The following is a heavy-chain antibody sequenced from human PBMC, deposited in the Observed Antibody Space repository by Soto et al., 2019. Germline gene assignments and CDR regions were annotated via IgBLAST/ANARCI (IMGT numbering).Heavy chain of an antibody. V-gene: IGHV3-23*03. CDR3: ARRVEGYFDY. Sequence: EVQLLESGGGLVQPGESLTLSCAASGFTFSDYTMTWVRQAPGKVLECISVILADFNTYYVGSVRGRFTISRDNSKNTLYLEMNSLRAEDTAFYYCARRVEGYFDYWGQGALVTVSS. CDR2: ILADFNT. CDR1: GFTFSDYT. J-gene: IGHJ4*02.